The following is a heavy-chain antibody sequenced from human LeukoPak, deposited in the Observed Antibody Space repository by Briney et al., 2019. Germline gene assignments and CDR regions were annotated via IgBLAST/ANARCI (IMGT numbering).Heavy chain of an antibody. CDR2: ISWNSGSI. CDR3: AKDRVGATSGTFDI. D-gene: IGHD1-26*01. J-gene: IGHJ3*02. Sequence: GGSLRLSCAASGFTFDDYAMHWVRQAPGKGLEWVSGISWNSGSIGYADPVKGRFTISRDNAKNSLYLQMNSLRAEDTAWYYCAKDRVGATSGTFDIWGQGTMVTVSS. V-gene: IGHV3-9*01. CDR1: GFTFDDYA.